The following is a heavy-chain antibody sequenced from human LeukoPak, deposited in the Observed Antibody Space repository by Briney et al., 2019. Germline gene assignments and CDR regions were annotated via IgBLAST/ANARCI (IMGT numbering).Heavy chain of an antibody. D-gene: IGHD3-10*01. CDR1: RLIFSSYW. Sequence: GGSLRLSCAASRLIFSSYWMHWVRQAPGKGLVWVSRINSDGSSTIYADSVKGRFTISRDYAKNMVYLQMNSLRVDDTAVYYCAGHYGSGRYHYYYMDVWGRGTTVTVSS. V-gene: IGHV3-74*01. CDR3: AGHYGSGRYHYYYMDV. J-gene: IGHJ6*03. CDR2: INSDGSST.